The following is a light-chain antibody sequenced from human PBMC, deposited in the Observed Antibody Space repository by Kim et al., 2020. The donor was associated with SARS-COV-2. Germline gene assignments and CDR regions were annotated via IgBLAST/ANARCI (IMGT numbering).Light chain of an antibody. CDR1: SSNIGSNA. V-gene: IGLV1-44*01. Sequence: QSVLTQPPATSGTPGQRVTISCSGGSSNIGSNAVNWYQHLPGMAPKVLMYNNNQRPSGVPDRFSGSKSGTSASLAISGLQSEDEADYYCASWDNSLSGLVIGGGTQLTVL. J-gene: IGLJ2*01. CDR2: NNN. CDR3: ASWDNSLSGLV.